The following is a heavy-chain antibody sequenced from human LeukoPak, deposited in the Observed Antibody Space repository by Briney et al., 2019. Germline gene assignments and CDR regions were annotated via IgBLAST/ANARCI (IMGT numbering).Heavy chain of an antibody. CDR3: ARVWAARASMAAY. J-gene: IGHJ4*02. V-gene: IGHV4-34*01. CDR2: INHSGST. CDR1: GGSFSGYY. Sequence: SETLSLTCAVYGGSFSGYYWSWIRQPPGKGLEWIGEINHSGSTNYNPSLKSRVTISGDTSKNQFSLKLSSVTAADTAVYYCARVWAARASMAAYWGQGTLVTVSS. D-gene: IGHD6-6*01.